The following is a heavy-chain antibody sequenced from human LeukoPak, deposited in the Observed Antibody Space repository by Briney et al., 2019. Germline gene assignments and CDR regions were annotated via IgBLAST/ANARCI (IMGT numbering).Heavy chain of an antibody. D-gene: IGHD3-10*01. CDR2: INPNSGGT. CDR3: AIVIFNSWFGELLTGDY. CDR1: GYTFTGYY. V-gene: IGHV1-2*06. Sequence: ASVKVSCKASGYTFTGYYMHWVRQAPGQGLEWMGRINPNSGGTNYAQKFQGRVTMTRDTSISTAYMELSRLRSDDTAMYYCAIVIFNSWFGELLTGDYWGQGALVTVSS. J-gene: IGHJ4*02.